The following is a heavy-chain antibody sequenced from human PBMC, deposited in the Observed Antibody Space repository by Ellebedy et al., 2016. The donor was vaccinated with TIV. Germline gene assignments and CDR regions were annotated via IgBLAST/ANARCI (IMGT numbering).Heavy chain of an antibody. CDR3: AKDALITTKIGRGGWFDP. CDR1: GYSISRGYY. D-gene: IGHD3-22*01. CDR2: IYHSGNT. J-gene: IGHJ5*02. V-gene: IGHV4-38-2*02. Sequence: MPSETLSLTCTVSGYSISRGYYWGWIRQPPGKGLEWIGNIYHSGNTYYNPSLKNRVTISVDTSKNQFSLKLSSVTAADTAVYYCAKDALITTKIGRGGWFDPWGQGTLVTVSS.